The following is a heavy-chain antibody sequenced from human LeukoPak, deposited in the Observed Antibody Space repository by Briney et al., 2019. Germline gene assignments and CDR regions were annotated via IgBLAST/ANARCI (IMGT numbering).Heavy chain of an antibody. CDR3: ARSGTYYDFWSGYYTGNYFDY. V-gene: IGHV4-59*01. J-gene: IGHJ4*02. CDR2: IYYSGST. Sequence: PSETLSLTCTASGGSISSYYWSWIRQPPGKGLEWIGYIYYSGSTNYNPSLKSRVTISVDTSKNQFSLKLSSATAADTAVYYCARSGTYYDFWSGYYTGNYFDYWGQGTLVTVSS. CDR1: GGSISSYY. D-gene: IGHD3-3*01.